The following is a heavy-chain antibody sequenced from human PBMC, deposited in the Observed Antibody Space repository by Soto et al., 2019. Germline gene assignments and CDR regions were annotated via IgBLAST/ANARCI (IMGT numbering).Heavy chain of an antibody. CDR2: IYYSGST. CDR1: GGSISSSSYY. J-gene: IGHJ6*03. Sequence: QLQLQESGPGLVKPSETLSLTCTVSGGSISSSSYYWGGICQPPGKGLEWIGSIYYSGSTYYHPSLKSRATTSADATKNQFCLKLSSVAAADTAVYYHARHAGSSGLYHYNYYTDVCGKRATVTVSS. CDR3: ARHAGSSGLYHYNYYTDV. V-gene: IGHV4-39*01. D-gene: IGHD6-6*01.